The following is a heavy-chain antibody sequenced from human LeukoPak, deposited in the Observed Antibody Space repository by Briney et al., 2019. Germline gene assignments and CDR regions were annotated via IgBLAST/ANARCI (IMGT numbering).Heavy chain of an antibody. J-gene: IGHJ4*02. Sequence: SETLSLTCSVSGGSISNSNYYWGWIRLPPGKGMEWIGTIYYSGSTNYNPSLKSRLTISVHTSKNQFSMKLSSVTAADTAVYYCARARDSSGYFDYWGQGTLVTVSS. D-gene: IGHD3-22*01. CDR2: IYYSGST. CDR3: ARARDSSGYFDY. CDR1: GGSISNSNYY. V-gene: IGHV4-39*07.